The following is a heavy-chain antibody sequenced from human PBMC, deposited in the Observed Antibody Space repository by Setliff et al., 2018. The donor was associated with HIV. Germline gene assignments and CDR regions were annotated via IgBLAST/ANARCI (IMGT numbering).Heavy chain of an antibody. J-gene: IGHJ4*02. CDR3: ARVPFGSGSYYFDF. V-gene: IGHV4-59*12. CDR1: GGSINSYY. CDR2: IYYSGDT. D-gene: IGHD3-10*01. Sequence: SETLSLTCSVSGGSINSYYWSWIRQPPGKGLEWVGYIYYSGDTYYNASLQSRATISLDTSKNQFSLTLTSVTAADTAVYFCARVPFGSGSYYFDFWGQGTLVTVSS.